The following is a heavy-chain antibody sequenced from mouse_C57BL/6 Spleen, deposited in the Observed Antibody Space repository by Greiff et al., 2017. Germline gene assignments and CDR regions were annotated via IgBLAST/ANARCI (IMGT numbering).Heavy chain of an antibody. Sequence: EVHVVESGGGLVKPGASLKLSCAASGFTFSDYGMHWVRQAPEQGLEWVAYISSGSSTICYADTVKGRFTISRDNAKNPLFLQMTSLSSEDTAMYYCARGDSNYVGYVDVWGTGTTVTVSS. CDR3: ARGDSNYVGYVDV. CDR1: GFTFSDYG. D-gene: IGHD2-5*01. J-gene: IGHJ1*03. V-gene: IGHV5-17*01. CDR2: ISSGSSTI.